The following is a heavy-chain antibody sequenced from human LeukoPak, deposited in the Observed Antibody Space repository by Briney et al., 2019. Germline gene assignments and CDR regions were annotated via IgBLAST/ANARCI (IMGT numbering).Heavy chain of an antibody. CDR3: ARDISPTTGYDAFDI. CDR1: GGSISSGGYS. J-gene: IGHJ3*02. V-gene: IGHV4-30-2*01. D-gene: IGHD1-14*01. Sequence: SETLSLTCAVSGGSISSGGYSWSWIRQPPGKGLEWIGYIYHSGSTYYNPSLNSRVTISVDRSKNQFSLKLSSVTAADTAVYYCARDISPTTGYDAFDIWGQGTMVTVSS. CDR2: IYHSGST.